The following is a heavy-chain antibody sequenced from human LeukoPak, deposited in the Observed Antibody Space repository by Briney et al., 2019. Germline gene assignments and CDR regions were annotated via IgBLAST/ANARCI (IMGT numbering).Heavy chain of an antibody. CDR3: AKVGASGYDSRRYFDY. V-gene: IGHV3-30*02. CDR1: GFTFSSYG. Sequence: GGSLRLSCAASGFTFSSYGMHWVRQAPGKGPEWVAFIRYDGSNKYYADSVKGRFTISRDNSKNTLYLQMNSLRAEDTAVYYCAKVGASGYDSRRYFDYWGQGTLVTVSS. J-gene: IGHJ4*02. CDR2: IRYDGSNK. D-gene: IGHD5-12*01.